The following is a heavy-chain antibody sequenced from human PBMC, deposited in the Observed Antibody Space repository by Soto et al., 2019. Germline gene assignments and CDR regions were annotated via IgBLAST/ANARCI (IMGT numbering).Heavy chain of an antibody. Sequence: SETLSLPCSVSGYLIRSGYYWGWVRQTPGKGLEWLGSIDYSGRTYKNPSLKSRVSASVDLSKNQFSLNLRSVTAADTTVYFCARDLSSGYDSYYFHYWGQGTLVTVSP. CDR2: IDYSGRT. CDR1: GYLIRSGYY. J-gene: IGHJ4*02. CDR3: ARDLSSGYDSYYFHY. D-gene: IGHD3-22*01. V-gene: IGHV4-38-2*02.